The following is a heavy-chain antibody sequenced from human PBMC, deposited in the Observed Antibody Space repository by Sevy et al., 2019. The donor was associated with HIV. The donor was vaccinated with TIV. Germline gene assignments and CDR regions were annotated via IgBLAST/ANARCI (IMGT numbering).Heavy chain of an antibody. D-gene: IGHD6-6*01. J-gene: IGHJ6*02. Sequence: GGSLRLSCAASGFTFSSYSMNWVRQAPGKGLEWVSYISSSSSTIYYADSVKGRFTISRDNAKNSLYLQMNSLRAEDTAVYYCARMGSSSFPYYYYCGMDVWGQGTTVTVSS. CDR1: GFTFSSYS. V-gene: IGHV3-48*01. CDR2: ISSSSSTI. CDR3: ARMGSSSFPYYYYCGMDV.